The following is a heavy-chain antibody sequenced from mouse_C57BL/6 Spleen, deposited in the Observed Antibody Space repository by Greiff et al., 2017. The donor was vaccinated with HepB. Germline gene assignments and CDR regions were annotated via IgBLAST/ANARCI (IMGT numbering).Heavy chain of an antibody. CDR1: GYTFTSYW. D-gene: IGHD3-1*01. Sequence: QVQLQQPGAELVMPGASVKLSCKASGYTFTSYWMHWVKQRPGQGLEWIGEIDPSDSYTNYNQKFKGKSTLTVDKSSSTAYMQLSSLTSEDSAVYYCARSGWGYWGQGTSVTVSS. CDR2: IDPSDSYT. V-gene: IGHV1-69*01. J-gene: IGHJ4*01. CDR3: ARSGWGY.